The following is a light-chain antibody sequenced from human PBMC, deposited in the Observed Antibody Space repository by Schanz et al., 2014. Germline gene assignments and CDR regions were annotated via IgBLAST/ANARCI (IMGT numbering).Light chain of an antibody. V-gene: IGLV3-21*03. CDR2: DDS. CDR1: NIGSKS. CDR3: QVWDSSSDHPV. Sequence: SYELTQPPSVSVAPGKTARITCGGTNIGSKSVHWYQQKPGQAPVLVVYDDSDRPSGIPERFSGSNSGNTATLTISRVEAGDEADYYCQVWDSSSDHPVFGGGTKLTVL. J-gene: IGLJ3*02.